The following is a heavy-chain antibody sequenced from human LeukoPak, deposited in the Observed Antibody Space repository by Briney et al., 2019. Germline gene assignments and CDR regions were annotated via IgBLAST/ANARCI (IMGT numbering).Heavy chain of an antibody. Sequence: GGSLRLSCAASGFTFSDYAMNWVRQAPGKGLEWVSTISGSGGNTYYADSVKGRFTISRDNSKNTLYLQMNSLRAEDTAVYYCARGSGRWELLLTFDYWGQGTLVTVSS. V-gene: IGHV3-23*01. CDR3: ARGSGRWELLLTFDY. CDR1: GFTFSDYA. CDR2: ISGSGGNT. J-gene: IGHJ4*02. D-gene: IGHD1-26*01.